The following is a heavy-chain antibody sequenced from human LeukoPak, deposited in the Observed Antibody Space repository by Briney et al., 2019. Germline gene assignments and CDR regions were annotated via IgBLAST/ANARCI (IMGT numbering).Heavy chain of an antibody. Sequence: GGSLRLSCAASGFTFSSSAMRWVRQVPGKGLEWVSGISASGGSTSYADSVRGRFTISRDNSKNALYVQMNSLRDEDTAVYYCASLYSGGYYNYWGQGTLVTVSS. CDR2: ISASGGST. D-gene: IGHD1-26*01. CDR3: ASLYSGGYYNY. J-gene: IGHJ4*02. V-gene: IGHV3-23*01. CDR1: GFTFSSSA.